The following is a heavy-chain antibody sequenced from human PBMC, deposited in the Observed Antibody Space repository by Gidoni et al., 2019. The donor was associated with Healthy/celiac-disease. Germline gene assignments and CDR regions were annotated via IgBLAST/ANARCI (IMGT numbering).Heavy chain of an antibody. CDR1: GCSSSSYY. CDR3: ARLGGGDDWYYYGMDV. Sequence: QVQLQESGPGLVKPSETLSPTCTVSGCSSSSYYWSWIRQPPGKGLEWIGYIYYSGNPNYNPSLKSRVTISVDTSKNQFSLKLSSVTAADTAVYYCARLGGGDDWYYYGMDVWGQGTTVTVSS. D-gene: IGHD2-21*02. J-gene: IGHJ6*02. V-gene: IGHV4-59*08. CDR2: IYYSGNP.